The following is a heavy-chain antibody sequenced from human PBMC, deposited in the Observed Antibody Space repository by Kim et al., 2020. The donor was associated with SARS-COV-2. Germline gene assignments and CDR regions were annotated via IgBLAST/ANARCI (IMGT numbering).Heavy chain of an antibody. J-gene: IGHJ1*01. CDR3: ARAGDYVISGYYGFFQH. V-gene: IGHV3-74*01. D-gene: IGHD3-22*01. Sequence: SVKGRFSISRDNAKNTLYLQMNRLGPEDTAVDYCARAGDYVISGYYGFFQHWGQGALVTVSS.